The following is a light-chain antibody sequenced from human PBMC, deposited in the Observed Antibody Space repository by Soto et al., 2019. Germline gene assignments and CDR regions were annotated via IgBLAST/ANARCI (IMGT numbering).Light chain of an antibody. V-gene: IGKV3D-20*01. CDR1: QSVSRSY. CDR2: GAS. J-gene: IGKJ2*01. CDR3: QLYGDSPS. Sequence: EIVLTQSPATLSLSPGERATLSCGASQSVSRSYLAWYQQRPGLAPRLLIYGASNRATGIPDRFSGSGSGTYFTLTISRLEPEDFAVYYCQLYGDSPSFGQGTKLEIK.